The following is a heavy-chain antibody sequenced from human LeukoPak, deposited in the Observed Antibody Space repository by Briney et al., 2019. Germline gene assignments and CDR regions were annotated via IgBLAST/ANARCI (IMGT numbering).Heavy chain of an antibody. V-gene: IGHV4-39*01. J-gene: IGHJ4*02. CDR2: IYYSGST. Sequence: SETLSLTCTVSGGSISSSSYYWGWIRQPPGTGLEWIGSIYYSGSTYYNPSLKSRVTISVGTSKNQFSLKLSSVTAADTAVYYCARHPNSIAAGFDYWGQGTLVTVSS. D-gene: IGHD6-6*01. CDR1: GGSISSSSYY. CDR3: ARHPNSIAAGFDY.